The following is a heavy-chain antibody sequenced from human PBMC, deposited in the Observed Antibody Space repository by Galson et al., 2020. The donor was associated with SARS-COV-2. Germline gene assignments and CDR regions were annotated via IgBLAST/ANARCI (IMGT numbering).Heavy chain of an antibody. CDR2: ISYDGSNK. Sequence: GGSLRLSCAASGFTFSSYAMHWVRQAPGKGPEWVAVISYDGSNKYYADSVKGRFTISRDNSKNTLYLQMNSLRAEDTAVYYCARAYSGSYLGHFDYWGQGTLVTVSS. V-gene: IGHV3-30*04. CDR1: GFTFSSYA. CDR3: ARAYSGSYLGHFDY. J-gene: IGHJ4*02. D-gene: IGHD1-26*01.